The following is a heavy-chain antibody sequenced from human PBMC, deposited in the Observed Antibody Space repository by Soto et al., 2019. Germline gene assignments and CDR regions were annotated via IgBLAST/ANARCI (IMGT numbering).Heavy chain of an antibody. J-gene: IGHJ3*02. Sequence: SETLSLTCAVYGGSFSGYYWSWIRQPPGKGLEWIGEINHSGSTNYNPSLKSRVTISVDTSKNQFSLKLSSVTAADTAVYYCARSPYYDRTRAFDIWGQGTMVTVSS. D-gene: IGHD3-9*01. V-gene: IGHV4-34*01. CDR3: ARSPYYDRTRAFDI. CDR1: GGSFSGYY. CDR2: INHSGST.